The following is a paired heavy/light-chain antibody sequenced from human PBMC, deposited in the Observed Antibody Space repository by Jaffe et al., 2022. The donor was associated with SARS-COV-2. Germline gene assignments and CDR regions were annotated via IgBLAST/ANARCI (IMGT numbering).Heavy chain of an antibody. CDR3: ARLTYSNYFRGIPSTAGAVDY. CDR2: IYTSGST. D-gene: IGHD4-4*01. J-gene: IGHJ4*02. V-gene: IGHV4-61*02. CDR1: GGSISSGSYY. Sequence: QVQLQESGPGLVKPSQTLSLTCTVSGGSISSGSYYWSWIRQPAGKGLEWIGRIYTSGSTNYNPSLKSRVTISVDTSKNQFSLKLSSVTAADTAVYYCARLTYSNYFRGIPSTAGAVDYWGQGTLVTVSS.
Light chain of an antibody. J-gene: IGLJ1*01. V-gene: IGLV1-44*01. Sequence: QSVLTQPPSASGTPGQRVTISCSGSSSNIGSNTVNWYQQLPGTAPKLLIYSNNQRPSGVPDRFSGSKSGTSASLAISGLQSEDEADYYCAAWDDSLNACYVFGTGTKVTVL. CDR2: SNN. CDR3: AAWDDSLNACYV. CDR1: SSNIGSNT.